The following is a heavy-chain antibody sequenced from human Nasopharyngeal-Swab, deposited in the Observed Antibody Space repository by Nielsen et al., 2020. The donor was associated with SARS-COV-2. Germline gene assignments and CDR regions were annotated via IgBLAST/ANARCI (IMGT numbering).Heavy chain of an antibody. CDR2: ISHSSSTI. D-gene: IGHD4-17*01. CDR1: GFTFSTYS. CDR3: ARDSYYGDQNFDY. V-gene: IGHV3-48*04. J-gene: IGHJ4*02. Sequence: GESLKISCAASGFTFSTYSMNWVRQAPGKGLEWVSYISHSSSTIYYADPVNGRFTISRDNAKNSLYLQMNSLRAEDTAVYYCARDSYYGDQNFDYWGQGTLVTVSS.